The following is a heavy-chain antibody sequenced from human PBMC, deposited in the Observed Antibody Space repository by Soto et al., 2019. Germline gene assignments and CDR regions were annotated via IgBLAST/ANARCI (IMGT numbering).Heavy chain of an antibody. J-gene: IGHJ6*02. CDR1: GYTFTGYY. CDR2: INPNSGGT. V-gene: IGHV1-2*04. Sequence: ASVKVSCKASGYTFTGYYMHWVRQAPGQGLEWMGWINPNSGGTNCAQKFQGWVTMTRDTSISTAYMELSRLRSDDTAVYYCARDLGGIAAAGTYYYYYGMDVWGQGTTVTVSS. CDR3: ARDLGGIAAAGTYYYYYGMDV. D-gene: IGHD6-13*01.